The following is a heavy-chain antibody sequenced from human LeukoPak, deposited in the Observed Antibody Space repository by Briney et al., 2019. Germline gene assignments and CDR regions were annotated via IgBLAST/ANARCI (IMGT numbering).Heavy chain of an antibody. D-gene: IGHD3-10*01. CDR3: ARDRFGLTARRSYDYYMDV. CDR2: INPNSGGT. CDR1: GYTFTGYY. J-gene: IGHJ6*03. Sequence: ASVKVSCKASGYTFTGYYMHWVRQAPGQGLEWMGWINPNSGGTNYAQKFQGRVTMTRDTSISAAYMELSRLRSDDTAVYYCARDRFGLTARRSYDYYMDVWGKGTTVTVSS. V-gene: IGHV1-2*02.